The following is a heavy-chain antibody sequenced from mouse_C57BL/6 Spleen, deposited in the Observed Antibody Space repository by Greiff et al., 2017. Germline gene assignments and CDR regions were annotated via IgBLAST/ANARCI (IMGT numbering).Heavy chain of an antibody. CDR3: ARAYGSSYSAMDY. CDR1: GFTFSSYA. V-gene: IGHV5-4*03. J-gene: IGHJ4*01. Sequence: EVKLEESGGGLVKPGGSLKLSCAASGFTFSSYAMSWVRQTPEKRLEWVATISDGGSYTYYPDNVKGRFTISRDNAKNNLYLQMSHLKSEDTAMYYCARAYGSSYSAMDYWGQGTSVTVSS. CDR2: ISDGGSYT. D-gene: IGHD1-1*01.